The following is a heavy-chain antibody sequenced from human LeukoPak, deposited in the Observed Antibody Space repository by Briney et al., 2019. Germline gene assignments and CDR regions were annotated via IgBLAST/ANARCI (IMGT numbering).Heavy chain of an antibody. V-gene: IGHV3-30-3*01. CDR3: VGEIGPRSFDY. CDR2: ISYDGSSK. Sequence: GGSLRLSCAASGFTFSSYAMHWARQAPGKGLEWVAVISYDGSSKYYADSVKGRFTISRDNSINALYLQMNSLRLGDTAVYYCVGEIGPRSFDYWGQGTLVTVSS. D-gene: IGHD3-16*01. CDR1: GFTFSSYA. J-gene: IGHJ4*02.